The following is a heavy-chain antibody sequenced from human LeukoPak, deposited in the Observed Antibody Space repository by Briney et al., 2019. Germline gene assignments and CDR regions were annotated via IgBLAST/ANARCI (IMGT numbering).Heavy chain of an antibody. Sequence: GGSLRLSCAASGFTFSSYSMNWVRQAPGKGLEWVSSISSSSSYIYYADSVKGRFTISRDNATNSLYLQMNSLRAEDTAVYYCARELGYCSGGSCYRDYWGQGTLVTVSS. CDR1: GFTFSSYS. J-gene: IGHJ4*02. D-gene: IGHD2-15*01. CDR3: ARELGYCSGGSCYRDY. CDR2: ISSSSSYI. V-gene: IGHV3-21*01.